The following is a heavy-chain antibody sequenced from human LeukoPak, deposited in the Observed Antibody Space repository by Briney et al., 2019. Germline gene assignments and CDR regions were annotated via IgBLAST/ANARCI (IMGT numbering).Heavy chain of an antibody. J-gene: IGHJ3*02. D-gene: IGHD1-1*01. Sequence: GGSLRLSCVASGFNFNTHWMSWVRQAPGKGLECVSVIYSGGSTYYADSVKGRFTISRDNSKNTVYLQMNSLRAEDTAVYYCARTWNGAFDIWGQGTMVTVSS. CDR2: IYSGGST. V-gene: IGHV3-66*01. CDR3: ARTWNGAFDI. CDR1: GFNFNTHW.